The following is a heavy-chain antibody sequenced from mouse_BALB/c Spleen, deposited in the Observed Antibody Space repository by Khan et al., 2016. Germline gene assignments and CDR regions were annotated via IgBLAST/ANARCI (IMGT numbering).Heavy chain of an antibody. D-gene: IGHD2-1*01. CDR2: IDPETGGT. CDR1: GYTFSDYE. V-gene: IGHV1-15*01. CDR3: TRKSLFYGSSAFDP. J-gene: IGHJ2*01. Sequence: QVQLQQSGAELVRPGASVTLSCKASGYTFSDYEMHWVKQTPVHGLEWIGAIDPETGGTAYNQKFKGKATLSAGRSSSTAYMEHSSLTSEESAVYYFTRKSLFYGSSAFDPWGQCPTLTVSS.